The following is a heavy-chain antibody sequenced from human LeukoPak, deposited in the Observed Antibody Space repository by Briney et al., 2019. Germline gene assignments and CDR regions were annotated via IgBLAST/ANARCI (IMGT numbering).Heavy chain of an antibody. CDR1: GFTFRNPW. CDR2: INDDGSTA. J-gene: IGHJ4*02. CDR3: ARALGSSSDF. V-gene: IGHV3-74*01. Sequence: SGGSLRLSCAASGFTFRNPWMHWVRQAPGKGLVWVSRINDDGSTANYADSVKGRFTISRDNAKNTLYLQMNSLSGEDTAVYYCARALGSSSDFWGQGTLVTVSS. D-gene: IGHD1-26*01.